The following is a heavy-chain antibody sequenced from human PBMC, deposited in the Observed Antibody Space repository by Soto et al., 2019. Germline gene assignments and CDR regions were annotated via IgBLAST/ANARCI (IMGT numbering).Heavy chain of an antibody. D-gene: IGHD2-15*01. CDR1: VYALTGYD. Sequence: WASVNGDRKAFVYALTGYDISWGRHAPGKGLEWMGWISTYNGNTNYAQKLQGRVTMTTDTSTSTAYMELRSLRSDDTAVYYCARGFRVAATRWWFDPWGQGTLVTVSS. J-gene: IGHJ5*02. V-gene: IGHV1-18*01. CDR3: ARGFRVAATRWWFDP. CDR2: ISTYNGNT.